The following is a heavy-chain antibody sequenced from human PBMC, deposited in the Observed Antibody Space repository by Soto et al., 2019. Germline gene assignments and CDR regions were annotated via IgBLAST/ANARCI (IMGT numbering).Heavy chain of an antibody. D-gene: IGHD1-1*01. Sequence: QVQLQESGPGLVKPSQTLSLTCTVSGGSISSADYYWSWIRQHPGKGLEWIGNILNSGTTYYNPSLLGRLSISLDTSKNQFRLGLSPVTAADTAGYFCARGGPTKGGGSLDSWGQGTLVTVSS. J-gene: IGHJ4*02. CDR3: ARGGPTKGGGSLDS. V-gene: IGHV4-31*03. CDR1: GGSISSADYY. CDR2: ILNSGTT.